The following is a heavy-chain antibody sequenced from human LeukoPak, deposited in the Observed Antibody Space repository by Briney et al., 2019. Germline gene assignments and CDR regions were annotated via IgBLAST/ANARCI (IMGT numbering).Heavy chain of an antibody. CDR2: SYYSGST. D-gene: IGHD3-3*01. Sequence: PSETLSLTCTVSGDSISSYYWSWIRQPPGKGLEWIGYSYYSGSTNYNPSLKSRVTISVDTSKKKFSLKLSSVTAADTAVYYCARFNYDFCFDYWGQGTLVTVSS. CDR3: ARFNYDFCFDY. CDR1: GDSISSYY. V-gene: IGHV4-59*01. J-gene: IGHJ4*02.